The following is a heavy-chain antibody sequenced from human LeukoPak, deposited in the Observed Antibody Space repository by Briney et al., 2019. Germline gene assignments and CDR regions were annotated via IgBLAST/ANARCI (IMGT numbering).Heavy chain of an antibody. D-gene: IGHD2-15*01. V-gene: IGHV1-46*03. CDR3: TRNAASGLDY. Sequence: ASVKVSCKASGYTFTSYYMHWVRQAPGQGLEWMGFINPSGGSTSYAQRFQGRVTMTRDTSTSTVYMELSSLRSEDTAMYYCTRNAASGLDYWGQGTLVTVSS. CDR1: GYTFTSYY. CDR2: INPSGGST. J-gene: IGHJ4*02.